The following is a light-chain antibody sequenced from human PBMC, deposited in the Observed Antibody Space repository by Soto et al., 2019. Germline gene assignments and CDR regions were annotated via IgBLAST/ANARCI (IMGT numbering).Light chain of an antibody. J-gene: IGKJ1*01. CDR1: QSVASRN. Sequence: EIVLTQSPGTLSLSPGERATLSCRASQSVASRNLAWYQQRSGQAPRLLIYGASSRATGIPDRFSGSGSGTDFTLTISRLEPEDFAVYYCQQYGSSPFGQGTKVDIK. CDR2: GAS. V-gene: IGKV3-20*01. CDR3: QQYGSSP.